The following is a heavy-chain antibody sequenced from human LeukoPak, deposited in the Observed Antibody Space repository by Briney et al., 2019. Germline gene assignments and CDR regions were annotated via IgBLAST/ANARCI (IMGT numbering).Heavy chain of an antibody. CDR1: GFTFSDYY. CDR2: ISSSGSTI. V-gene: IGHV3-11*01. Sequence: GGSLRLSCAASGFTFSDYYMSWIRQAPGKGLEWVSYISSSGSTIYYADSVKGRFTISRDNAKNSLYLQMNSLRAEDTAVYYCARAVRDYYDFWGGYYEDYWGQGTLVTVSS. CDR3: ARAVRDYYDFWGGYYEDY. J-gene: IGHJ4*02. D-gene: IGHD3-3*01.